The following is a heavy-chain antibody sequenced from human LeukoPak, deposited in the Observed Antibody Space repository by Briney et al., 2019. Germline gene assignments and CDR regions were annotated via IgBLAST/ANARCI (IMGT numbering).Heavy chain of an antibody. CDR2: INPSGGST. CDR1: GYTFTSYY. V-gene: IGHV1-46*01. Sequence: ASVKVSCKASGYTFTSYYMHWVRQAPGQGLEWMGIINPSGGSTSYAQKFQGRVTMTRDTSTSTVYMELSSLRSEDTAVYYCAREIWFGELSSVGYIDYWGQGTLVTVSS. CDR3: AREIWFGELSSVGYIDY. J-gene: IGHJ4*02. D-gene: IGHD3-10*01.